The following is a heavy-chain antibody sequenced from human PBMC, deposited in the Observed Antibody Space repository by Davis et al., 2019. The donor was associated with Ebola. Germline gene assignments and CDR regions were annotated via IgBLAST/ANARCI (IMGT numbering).Heavy chain of an antibody. D-gene: IGHD3-9*01. V-gene: IGHV1-18*04. Sequence: ASVKVSCKSSGYTFTSYGLVWVRQAPGLGLEWMGWISGFNTNTNFAQKFQGGVTVSKDTSTNTAYMDLRSLTSDDTAIYYCARAPNYDVLTGTSSYYFDDWGQGTLVTVSS. CDR3: ARAPNYDVLTGTSSYYFDD. CDR1: GYTFTSYG. J-gene: IGHJ4*02. CDR2: ISGFNTNT.